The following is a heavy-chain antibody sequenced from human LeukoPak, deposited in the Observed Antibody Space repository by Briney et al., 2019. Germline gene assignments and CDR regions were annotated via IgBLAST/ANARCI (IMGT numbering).Heavy chain of an antibody. CDR2: ISYDGSNK. V-gene: IGHV3-30*18. J-gene: IGHJ4*02. D-gene: IGHD2-2*01. CDR1: GFTFSSYG. Sequence: PGGSLRLSCAASGFTFSSYGMHWVRQAPGKGLEWVAVISYDGSNKYYADSVKGRFTISRDNSKNTLYLQMNSLRAEDTAVYYCAKRGYCSSSCYGPPRTIDYWGQGTLVTVSS. CDR3: AKRGYCSSSCYGPPRTIDY.